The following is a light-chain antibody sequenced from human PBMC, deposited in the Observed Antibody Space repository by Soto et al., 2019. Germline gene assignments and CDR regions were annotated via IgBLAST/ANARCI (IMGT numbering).Light chain of an antibody. V-gene: IGKV3-11*01. CDR3: QQRSNWPPIT. Sequence: EIVLTQSPATLSLSPGERATLSCRASQSVSSYLAWYQQKPGQAPRLLIYDASNQATGIPARFSGSGSGTDFSLTISSLEPEDFAVYYCQQRSNWPPITFGQGTRLEIK. CDR1: QSVSSY. J-gene: IGKJ5*01. CDR2: DAS.